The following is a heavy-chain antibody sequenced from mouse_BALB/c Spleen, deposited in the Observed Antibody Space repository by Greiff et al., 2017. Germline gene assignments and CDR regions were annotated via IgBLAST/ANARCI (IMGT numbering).Heavy chain of an antibody. D-gene: IGHD2-12*01. CDR3: ARHRDYRDYFDY. CDR2: ISNGGGST. V-gene: IGHV5-12-2*01. CDR1: GFTFSSYT. Sequence: EVHLVESGGGLVQPGGSLKLSCAASGFTFSSYTMSWVRQTPEKRLEWVAYISNGGGSTYYPDTVKGRFTISRDNAKNTLYLQMSSLKSEDTAMYYCARHRDYRDYFDYWGQGTTLTVSS. J-gene: IGHJ2*01.